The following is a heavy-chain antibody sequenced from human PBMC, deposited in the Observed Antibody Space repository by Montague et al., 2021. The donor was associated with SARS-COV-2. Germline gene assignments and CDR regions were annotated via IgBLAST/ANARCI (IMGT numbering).Heavy chain of an antibody. Sequence: SLRLSCAASGFTFDDSAMHWVRQAPGKGLEWVSGISWNSGSIGYADSVKGRFTISRDNAKSSLYLQMNSLRAEDTALYYCAKGHYYDSSGYDNWGQGTLVTVSS. CDR2: ISWNSGSI. CDR3: AKGHYYDSSGYDN. J-gene: IGHJ4*02. CDR1: GFTFDDSA. V-gene: IGHV3-9*01. D-gene: IGHD3-22*01.